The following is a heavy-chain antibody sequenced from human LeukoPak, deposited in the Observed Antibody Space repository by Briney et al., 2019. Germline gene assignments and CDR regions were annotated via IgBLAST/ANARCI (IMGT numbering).Heavy chain of an antibody. CDR3: ARSFSARMFFDY. D-gene: IGHD2/OR15-2a*01. Sequence: SETLSLTCTVSGGSISSYYWSWIRQPPGKGLEWIGYIYSSGSTNYNPSLKSRVIISLDTSKSQFSLKLSSVTAAGTAVYYCARSFSARMFFDYWGQGSLVTVSS. J-gene: IGHJ4*02. CDR2: IYSSGST. V-gene: IGHV4-59*01. CDR1: GGSISSYY.